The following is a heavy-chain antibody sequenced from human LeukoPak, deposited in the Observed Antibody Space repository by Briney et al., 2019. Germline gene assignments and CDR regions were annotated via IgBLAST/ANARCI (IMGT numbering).Heavy chain of an antibody. V-gene: IGHV3-30*02. CDR1: GFTFSSYA. CDR2: IRFDGSEK. J-gene: IGHJ4*02. Sequence: QPGGSLRLSCAASGFTFSSYAMSWVRQAPGKGLEWMTFIRFDGSEKYYADSVKGRFTISRDYSKNTLFLQMSSLRPEDTAVYYCALGKNFGYHYFDFWGQGALVTVSS. D-gene: IGHD2-2*03. CDR3: ALGKNFGYHYFDF.